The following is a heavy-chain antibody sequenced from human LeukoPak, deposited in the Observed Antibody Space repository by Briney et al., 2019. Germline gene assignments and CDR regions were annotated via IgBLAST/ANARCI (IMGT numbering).Heavy chain of an antibody. J-gene: IGHJ4*02. CDR3: AKTGTPWYYFDY. CDR1: GFTFSDYY. V-gene: IGHV3-11*01. Sequence: GGSLRLSCAASGFTFSDYYMSWIRQAPGKGLEWVSYISSSGSTIYYADSVKGRFTISRDNSKNTMYLQMNSLRAEDTAVYYCAKTGTPWYYFDYWGQGTLVTVSS. CDR2: ISSSGSTI. D-gene: IGHD1-1*01.